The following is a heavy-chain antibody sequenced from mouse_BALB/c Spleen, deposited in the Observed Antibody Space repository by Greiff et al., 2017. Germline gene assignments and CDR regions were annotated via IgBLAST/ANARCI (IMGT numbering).Heavy chain of an antibody. CDR2: IRSKSNNYAT. D-gene: IGHD1-2*01. CDR3: VRQDYGMDY. CDR1: GFTFNTYA. Sequence: EVKLVESGGGLVQPKGSLKLSCAASGFTFNTYAMNWVRQAPGKGLEWVARIRSKSNNYATYYADSVKDRFTISRDDSQSMLYLQMNNLKTEDTAMYYCVRQDYGMDYWGQGTSVTVSS. V-gene: IGHV10-1*02. J-gene: IGHJ4*01.